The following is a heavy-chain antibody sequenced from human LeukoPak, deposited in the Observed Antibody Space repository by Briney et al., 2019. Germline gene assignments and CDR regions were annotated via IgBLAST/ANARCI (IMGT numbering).Heavy chain of an antibody. CDR3: ATEWGVLGYCSSTSCQRDFDY. CDR1: GYTLTGLS. D-gene: IGHD2-2*01. V-gene: IGHV1-24*01. Sequence: GASVKVSCKVSGYTLTGLSMHWVRQAPGKGLEWMGGFDPEDGETIYAQKFQGRVTMTEDTSTDTAYMELSSLRSEDTAVYYCATEWGVLGYCSSTSCQRDFDYWGQGTLVTVSS. CDR2: FDPEDGET. J-gene: IGHJ4*02.